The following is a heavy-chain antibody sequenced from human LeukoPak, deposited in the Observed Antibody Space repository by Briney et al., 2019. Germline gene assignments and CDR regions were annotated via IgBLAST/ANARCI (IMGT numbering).Heavy chain of an antibody. Sequence: SVKVSCTASGGTFSSYAISWVRQAPGQGLEWMGGIIPIFGTANYAQKFQGRVTITADESTSTAYMELSSLRSEDTAVYYCARDPASAAGTGYFDYWGQGTLVTVSS. J-gene: IGHJ4*02. V-gene: IGHV1-69*13. CDR3: ARDPASAAGTGYFDY. D-gene: IGHD6-13*01. CDR2: IIPIFGTA. CDR1: GGTFSSYA.